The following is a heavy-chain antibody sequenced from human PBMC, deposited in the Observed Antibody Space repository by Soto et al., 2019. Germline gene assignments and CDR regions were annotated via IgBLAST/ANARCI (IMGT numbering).Heavy chain of an antibody. J-gene: IGHJ4*02. Sequence: PAETLSLTCAVYGGSFSGYYWSWIRQPPGKGLEWIGEINHSGSTNYNPSLKSRVTISVDTSKNQFSLKLSSVTAADTAVYYCALTVVAAYQFDYWGQGTLVTVYS. CDR3: ALTVVAAYQFDY. D-gene: IGHD2-15*01. V-gene: IGHV4-34*01. CDR2: INHSGST. CDR1: GGSFSGYY.